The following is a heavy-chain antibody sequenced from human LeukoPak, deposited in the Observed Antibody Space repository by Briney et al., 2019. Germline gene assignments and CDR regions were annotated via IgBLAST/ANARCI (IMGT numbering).Heavy chain of an antibody. V-gene: IGHV1-2*02. CDR1: GYTFTGYY. CDR3: ARGDYSRDYYYMDV. D-gene: IGHD4-11*01. Sequence: ASVTVSCKASGYTFTGYYLHWVRQAPGQGLEWMGCINPNSGGTDYAQKFQGRVTMTRDTSINTACMELSRLRSDDTAVYYCARGDYSRDYYYMDVWGKGTTVTVSS. J-gene: IGHJ6*03. CDR2: INPNSGGT.